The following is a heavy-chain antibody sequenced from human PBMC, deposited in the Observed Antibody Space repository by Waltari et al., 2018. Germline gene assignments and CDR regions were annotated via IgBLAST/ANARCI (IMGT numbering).Heavy chain of an antibody. CDR2: INHSGST. J-gene: IGHJ4*02. CDR1: GGSFSGYY. D-gene: IGHD3-10*01. Sequence: QVQLQQWGAGLLKPSETLSLTCAVYGGSFSGYYWSWIRQPPGKGLEWIGEINHSGSTNTNPSLKSRVTISLDTSKNQFSLKLSSVTAADTAVYYCARGYGSGSYYKDRFDYWGQGTLVTVSS. CDR3: ARGYGSGSYYKDRFDY. V-gene: IGHV4-34*01.